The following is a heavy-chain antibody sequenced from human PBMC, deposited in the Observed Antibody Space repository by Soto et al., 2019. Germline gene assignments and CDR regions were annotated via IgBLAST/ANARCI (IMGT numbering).Heavy chain of an antibody. Sequence: SETLSLTCTVSGGSLSGYYWTWIRQPPGKVLEWIGYIYHNGGTSYNPSLKSRVSISLDRYRNQFSLKLTSVTAADTAMYYCAPDVYSSNWKGRWLEHWGQGTLVSVSS. V-gene: IGHV4-59*01. J-gene: IGHJ5*02. CDR2: IYHNGGT. CDR1: GGSLSGYY. D-gene: IGHD6-13*01. CDR3: APDVYSSNWKGRWLEH.